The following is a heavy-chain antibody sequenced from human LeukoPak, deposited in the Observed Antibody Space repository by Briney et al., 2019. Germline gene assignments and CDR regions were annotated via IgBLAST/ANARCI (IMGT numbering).Heavy chain of an antibody. V-gene: IGHV4-39*07. J-gene: IGHJ4*02. CDR3: ARVDGSGWYGGIDY. CDR1: GGSISSSSYY. Sequence: SGTLSLTCTVSGGSISSSSYYWGWIRQPPGKGLEWIGSIYYSGSTYYNPSLKSRVTISVDTSKNQFSLKLSSVTAADTAVYYCARVDGSGWYGGIDYWGQGTLVTVSS. CDR2: IYYSGST. D-gene: IGHD6-19*01.